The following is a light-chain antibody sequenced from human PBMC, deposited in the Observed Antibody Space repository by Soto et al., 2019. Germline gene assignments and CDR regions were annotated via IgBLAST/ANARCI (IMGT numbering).Light chain of an antibody. CDR2: GVS. V-gene: IGKV3-20*01. Sequence: EIVLTQSPGTLSLSPGERVTLYCRASQRISNSYLAWYQQRPGQAPRLLIYGVSRRATGIPERFSGSGSGTDFTLIIGRLEPEDFAVYFCQQYGSSPRTFGQGTKVDIK. CDR3: QQYGSSPRT. CDR1: QRISNSY. J-gene: IGKJ1*01.